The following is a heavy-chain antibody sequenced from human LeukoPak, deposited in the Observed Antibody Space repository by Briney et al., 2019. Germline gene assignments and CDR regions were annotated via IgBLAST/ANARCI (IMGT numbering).Heavy chain of an antibody. CDR3: TRSERSGSYYYYYYYMDV. CDR2: IRSKAYGGTT. D-gene: IGHD3-10*01. CDR1: GFTFGDYA. Sequence: GGSLRLSCTASGFTFGDYAMSWVRQAPGKGLEWVGFIRSKAYGGTTVYAASVKGRFTISRDDSKSIAYLQMNSLKTEDTAVYYCTRSERSGSYYYYYYYMDVWGKGTTVTISS. J-gene: IGHJ6*03. V-gene: IGHV3-49*04.